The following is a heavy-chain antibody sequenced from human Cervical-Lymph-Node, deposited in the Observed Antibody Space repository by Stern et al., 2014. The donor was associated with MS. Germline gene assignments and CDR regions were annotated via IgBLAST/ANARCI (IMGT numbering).Heavy chain of an antibody. D-gene: IGHD4/OR15-4a*01. CDR2: ITHDCSEI. Sequence: VQLVESGGGVVQPGRSLRLSCAASGFTFGYYGMHWVRQSPGRGLEWVALITHDCSEIDYADSVKGRFTISRDNSKNTLFLQMNSLRLQDTAVYYCARDGPTMVRGFFDKWGQGTLVSVSS. CDR1: GFTFGYYG. CDR3: ARDGPTMVRGFFDK. V-gene: IGHV3-30*03. J-gene: IGHJ4*02.